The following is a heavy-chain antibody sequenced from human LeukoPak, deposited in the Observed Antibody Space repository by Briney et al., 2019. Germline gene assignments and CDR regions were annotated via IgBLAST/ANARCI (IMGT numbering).Heavy chain of an antibody. Sequence: GGSLRLSCAASGFTFSNHAMTWVRQAPGKGLEWVSSISSSSYIYYADSVKGRFTISRDNAKNSLYLQMNSLRAEDTAVYYCARVDTAMVIDYWGQGTLVTVSS. CDR3: ARVDTAMVIDY. V-gene: IGHV3-21*01. CDR1: GFTFSNHA. J-gene: IGHJ4*02. D-gene: IGHD5-18*01. CDR2: ISSSSYI.